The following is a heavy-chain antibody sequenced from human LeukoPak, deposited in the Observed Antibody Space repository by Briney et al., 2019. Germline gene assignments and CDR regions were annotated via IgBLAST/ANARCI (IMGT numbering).Heavy chain of an antibody. CDR3: ARPGSTWRFDY. V-gene: IGHV3-7*01. CDR2: TKQDGSEK. CDR1: GFTFSSSW. D-gene: IGHD2-2*01. J-gene: IGHJ4*02. Sequence: PGGSLRLSCAASGFTFSSSWMTWVRQAPGKGLEWVANTKQDGSEKYYVDSVKGRFTISRDNAKNSLYLQMDSLRAEDTAVYYCARPGSTWRFDYWGQGTLVTVSS.